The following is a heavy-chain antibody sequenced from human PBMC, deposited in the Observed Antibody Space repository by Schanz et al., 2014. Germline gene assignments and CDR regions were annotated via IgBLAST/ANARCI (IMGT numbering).Heavy chain of an antibody. Sequence: QVQLVQSGPEVKKPGASVKVSCKASGHPFTAYYMHWVRQAPGQGLEWMGRINPNSGGTNYAENFQGRVTMTRDTSTSTVYMELSRLRSDDTAVYYCARGLVRYFAYWGQGTLVTVSS. V-gene: IGHV1-2*06. CDR1: GHPFTAYY. J-gene: IGHJ4*02. CDR2: INPNSGGT. D-gene: IGHD2-8*02. CDR3: ARGLVRYFAY.